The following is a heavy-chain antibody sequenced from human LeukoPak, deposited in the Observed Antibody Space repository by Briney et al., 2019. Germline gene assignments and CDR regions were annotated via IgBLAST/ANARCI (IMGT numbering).Heavy chain of an antibody. J-gene: IGHJ4*02. CDR2: TYYRSKWYN. CDR1: GDSVSSNNVA. D-gene: IGHD6-13*01. CDR3: ARGRSWPLDY. Sequence: SQTLSLTCAISGDSVSSNNVAWNWIRQSPSRGLEWLGRTYYRSKWYNDYAVSVKGRITFNSDTSKNQFSLQLNSVTPEDTAVYYCARGRSWPLDYWGQGTLVTVSS. V-gene: IGHV6-1*01.